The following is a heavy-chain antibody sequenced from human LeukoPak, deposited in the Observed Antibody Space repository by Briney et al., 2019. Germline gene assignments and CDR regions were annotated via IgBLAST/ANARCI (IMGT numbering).Heavy chain of an antibody. CDR2: IIPIFGTA. Sequence: SVKVSCKASGGTLSSYAISWVRQAPGQGLEWMGGIIPIFGTANYAQKFQGRVTITADESTSTAYMELSSLRSEDTAVYYCAREWEALAAFDIWGQGTMVTVSS. V-gene: IGHV1-69*13. CDR3: AREWEALAAFDI. D-gene: IGHD1-26*01. CDR1: GGTLSSYA. J-gene: IGHJ3*02.